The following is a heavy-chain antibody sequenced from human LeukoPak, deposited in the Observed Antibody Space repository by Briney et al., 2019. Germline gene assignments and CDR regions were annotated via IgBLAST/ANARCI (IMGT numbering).Heavy chain of an antibody. CDR1: GFTFSTYE. CDR3: AREGQTYFGSNGYYRIDAFDI. CDR2: ITSSGSTI. V-gene: IGHV3-48*03. J-gene: IGHJ3*02. D-gene: IGHD3-22*01. Sequence: GGSLRLSCAASGFTFSTYEMNWVRQAPGKGLEWVSYITSSGSTIYYADSVKGRFTIFRDNAKNSLYLQMNSLRAEDTAVYYCAREGQTYFGSNGYYRIDAFDIWGQGTMVTVSS.